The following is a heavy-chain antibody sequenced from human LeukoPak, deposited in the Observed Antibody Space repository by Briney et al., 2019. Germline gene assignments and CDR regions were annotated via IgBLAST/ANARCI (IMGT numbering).Heavy chain of an antibody. CDR1: GFTSTRYA. Sequence: PGGSLRLSCAASGFTSTRYAMNWVRQAPGKGLEWVSVLIGRSGSTDYADSVKGRFTMSRDISKNTLFLQMNSLRAEDTAIYYCAKGAYDYIEIAYFDSWGQGTLVTVSS. D-gene: IGHD5-12*01. CDR3: AKGAYDYIEIAYFDS. J-gene: IGHJ4*02. V-gene: IGHV3-23*01. CDR2: LIGRSGST.